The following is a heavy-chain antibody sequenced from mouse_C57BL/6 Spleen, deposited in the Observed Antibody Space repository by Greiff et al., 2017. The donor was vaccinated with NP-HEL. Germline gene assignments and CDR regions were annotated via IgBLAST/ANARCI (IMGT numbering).Heavy chain of an antibody. D-gene: IGHD2-4*01. J-gene: IGHJ4*01. CDR2: INPNYGTT. V-gene: IGHV1-39*01. CDR3: ARAIYYDYDLYYYAMDY. CDR1: GYSFTDYN. Sequence: QLQQSGPELVKPGASVKISCKASGYSFTDYNMNWVKQSNGKSLEWIGVINPNYGTTSYNQKFKGKATLTVDQSSSTAYMQLNSLTSEDSAVYYCARAIYYDYDLYYYAMDYWGQGTSVTVSS.